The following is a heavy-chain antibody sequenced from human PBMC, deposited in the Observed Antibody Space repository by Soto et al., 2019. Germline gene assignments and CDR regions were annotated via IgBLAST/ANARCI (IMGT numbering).Heavy chain of an antibody. CDR1: GGSISSSNW. D-gene: IGHD7-27*01. CDR3: ARGPSGDKVHY. V-gene: IGHV4-4*02. CDR2: IYHSGST. Sequence: SETLSLTCAVSGGSISSSNWWSWVHQPPGKGLEWIGEIYHSGSTNYNPSLKSQVAISLDTSKNHFSLTLSSVTAADTAVYYCARGPSGDKVHYWGQGALVTVSS. J-gene: IGHJ4*02.